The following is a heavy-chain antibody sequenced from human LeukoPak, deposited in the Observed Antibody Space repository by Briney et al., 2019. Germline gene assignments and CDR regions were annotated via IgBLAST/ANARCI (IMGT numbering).Heavy chain of an antibody. CDR3: ATDYYDSSGGY. V-gene: IGHV3-23*01. D-gene: IGHD3-22*01. CDR2: ISGSGGST. J-gene: IGHJ4*02. CDR1: GFTFSSYG. Sequence: PGGSLRLSCAASGFTFSSYGMSWVRQAPGKGLEWVSAISGSGGSTYYADSVKGRFTISRDNSKNTLYLQMNRLRAEDTAVYYCATDYYDSSGGYWGQGTLVTVSS.